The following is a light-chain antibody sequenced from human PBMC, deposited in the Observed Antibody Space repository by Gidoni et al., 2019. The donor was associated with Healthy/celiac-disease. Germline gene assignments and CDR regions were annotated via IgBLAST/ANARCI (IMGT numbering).Light chain of an antibody. V-gene: IGLV1-40*01. CDR1: SSNIGAGYD. CDR3: QSNDISLSGSYV. CDR2: GNS. Sequence: QSVLTQPPSVSGAPGQRVTISCTGNSSNIGAGYDVHWYQQLPGAAPKLLIYGNSNRPSGVPDRFSGSRSGTSASLDITGLQTEDEAEYYCQSNDISLSGSYVFGTGTKVTVL. J-gene: IGLJ1*01.